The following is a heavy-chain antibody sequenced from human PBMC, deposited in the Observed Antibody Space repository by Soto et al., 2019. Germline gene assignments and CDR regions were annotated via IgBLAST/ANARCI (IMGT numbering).Heavy chain of an antibody. CDR2: ISAYNGNT. D-gene: IGHD2-8*01. V-gene: IGHV1-18*01. CDR3: TRDAGFVDMVSEYWFDP. CDR1: GYTFTSYG. J-gene: IGHJ5*02. Sequence: QVQLVQSGAEVKKPGASVKVSCKASGYTFTSYGISWVRQAPGQGLEWMGWISAYNGNTNYAQKLQGRVTMTSDTSTRTSDIELRSLRSSDSAVYYCTRDAGFVDMVSEYWFDPWGQGTLFTVSS.